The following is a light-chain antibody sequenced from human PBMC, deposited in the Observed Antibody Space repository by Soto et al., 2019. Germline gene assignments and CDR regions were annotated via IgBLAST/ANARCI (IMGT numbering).Light chain of an antibody. CDR2: GVT. CDR1: KSDIGRYEY. CDR3: SSYSSTNTPI. J-gene: IGLJ2*01. V-gene: IGLV2-14*03. Sequence: QSALTQPASVSGSPGQSITISCTGTKSDIGRYEYVSWYQQHPGNVPKLIIYGVTYRPSGVSNRFSGSKSGITASLTISGLQADDEADYYCSSYSSTNTPIFGGGTKLTVL.